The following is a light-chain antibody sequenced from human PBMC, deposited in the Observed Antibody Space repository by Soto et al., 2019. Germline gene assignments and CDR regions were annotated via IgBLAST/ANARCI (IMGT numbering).Light chain of an antibody. CDR2: GAS. CDR3: QQYGSSPWT. Sequence: ELTITQAPATLSVSPGERATLSCRASQSVSSNLAWYQQKPGQAPRLLIYGASTRATGIPARFSGSVSGTELTITISRLEPEDVEVDEGQQYGSSPWTFGQGTKVDIK. V-gene: IGKV3-15*01. CDR1: QSVSSN. J-gene: IGKJ1*01.